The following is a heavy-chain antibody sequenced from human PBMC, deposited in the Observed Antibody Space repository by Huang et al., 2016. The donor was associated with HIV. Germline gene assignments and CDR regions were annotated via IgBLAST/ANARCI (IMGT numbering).Heavy chain of an antibody. J-gene: IGHJ4*02. Sequence: EVQLVESGGGLVQPGGSLRLSCAASGFTFSSYWMQWVRQAPGKGLVGVSSINSEGSSTSYADSVKGRFTISRDNAKNTLYLQMNSLRAEDTAVYYCARDSQQWLVEDYWGQGTLVTVSS. CDR2: INSEGSST. D-gene: IGHD6-19*01. CDR3: ARDSQQWLVEDY. CDR1: GFTFSSYW. V-gene: IGHV3-74*01.